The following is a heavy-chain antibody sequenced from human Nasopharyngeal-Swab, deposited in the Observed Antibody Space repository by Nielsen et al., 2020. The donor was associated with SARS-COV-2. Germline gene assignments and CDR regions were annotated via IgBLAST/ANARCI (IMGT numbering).Heavy chain of an antibody. CDR2: IYDTGST. J-gene: IGHJ4*02. CDR3: ASGYSSGWYQIDY. Sequence: SETLSLTCTVSGGSISSTFWSWIRQPPGKGLEWIGYIYDTGSTNYNPSLKSRVTISVDTSKNQFSLKLSSVTAADTAVYYCASGYSSGWYQIDYWGQGTLVTVSS. V-gene: IGHV4-59*08. CDR1: GGSISSTF. D-gene: IGHD6-19*01.